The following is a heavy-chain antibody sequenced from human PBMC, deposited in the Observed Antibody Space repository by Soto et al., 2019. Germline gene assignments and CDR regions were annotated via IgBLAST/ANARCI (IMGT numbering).Heavy chain of an antibody. CDR3: ARAIAAAGWLYYYGMDV. Sequence: QVRLVESGGGVVQPGRSLRLSCAASGFTFSSYAMHWVRQAPGKGLEWVAVISYDGSNKYYADSVKGRFTISRDNSKNTLYLQMNSLRAEDTAVYYCARAIAAAGWLYYYGMDVWGQGTTVTVSS. D-gene: IGHD6-13*01. V-gene: IGHV3-30-3*01. J-gene: IGHJ6*02. CDR2: ISYDGSNK. CDR1: GFTFSSYA.